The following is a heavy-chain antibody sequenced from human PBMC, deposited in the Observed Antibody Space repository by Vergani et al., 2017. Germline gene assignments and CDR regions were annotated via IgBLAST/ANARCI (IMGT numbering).Heavy chain of an antibody. CDR2: IKQDGSDK. V-gene: IGHV3-7*01. CDR1: GFTFSSYW. CDR3: ARDRVGRGSSYYYGTDV. Sequence: EVQLVESGGGLVQPGGSLRLSCAASGFTFSSYWMSWVRQAPGKGLEWVANIKQDGSDKFYVDSVKGRFTVSRDNAKNSLYLQMNSLRAEDTAVYYCARDRVGRGSSYYYGTDVWGEGTTVTVYS. J-gene: IGHJ6*04. D-gene: IGHD1-26*01.